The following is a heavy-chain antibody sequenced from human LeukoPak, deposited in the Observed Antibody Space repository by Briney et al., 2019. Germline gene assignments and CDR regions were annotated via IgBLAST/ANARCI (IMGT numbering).Heavy chain of an antibody. Sequence: ASVKVSCKASGYTFTTYAIHWVRQAPGQGLEWMGWINPNSGGTNYAQKFQGRVTMTRDTSISTAYMELSRLRSDDTAVYYCARDGPRVSSGYYYGMDVWGQGTTVTVSS. CDR1: GYTFTTYA. D-gene: IGHD3-22*01. J-gene: IGHJ6*02. CDR2: INPNSGGT. V-gene: IGHV1-2*02. CDR3: ARDGPRVSSGYYYGMDV.